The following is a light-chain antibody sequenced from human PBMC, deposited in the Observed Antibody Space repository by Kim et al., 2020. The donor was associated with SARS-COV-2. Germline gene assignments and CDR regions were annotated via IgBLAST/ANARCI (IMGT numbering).Light chain of an antibody. CDR1: QDISKY. CDR3: QQCDNLPYT. J-gene: IGKJ2*01. CDR2: DAS. Sequence: DIQMTQSPSFLSTSVGDRVTITCQASQDISKYLNWYQQRPGKAPKLLIYDASYDASNLGTGVPSRFSGSGSGTDFNFTISSLQPEDIATYYCQQCDNLPYTFGQGTKLEIK. V-gene: IGKV1-33*01.